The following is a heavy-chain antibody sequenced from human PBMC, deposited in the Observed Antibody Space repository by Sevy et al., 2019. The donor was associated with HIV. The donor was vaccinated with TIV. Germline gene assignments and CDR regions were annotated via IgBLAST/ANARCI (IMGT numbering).Heavy chain of an antibody. J-gene: IGHJ4*02. D-gene: IGHD2-21*01. CDR3: TTKGRDCGGIGCQNS. CDR2: IKSNIDGAAI. Sequence: GGSLRLSCVASEFIFNDAWMHWVRQAPGKGLEWVGRIKSNIDGAAIDYAAPVKGRFTISRDDSKNTVFLQKNSVKSEDTAVYSCTTKGRDCGGIGCQNSWGQGTQVTVSS. CDR1: EFIFNDAW. V-gene: IGHV3-15*01.